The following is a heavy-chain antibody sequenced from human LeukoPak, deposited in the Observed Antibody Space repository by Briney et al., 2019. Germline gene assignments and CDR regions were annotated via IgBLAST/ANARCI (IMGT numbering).Heavy chain of an antibody. D-gene: IGHD2-2*01. V-gene: IGHV5-51*01. CDR3: ARAIGTSQFYFYYGMDV. CDR2: IYAGDSDT. CDR1: GYSFTSYW. Sequence: GESLQISCKGSGYSFTSYWIGWVRQMPGKGLEWMGFIYAGDSDTRYSPSFQGQVTISVDKSISTAYLQWSSLQASDTAMYYCARAIGTSQFYFYYGMDVWGQGTTVTVSS. J-gene: IGHJ6*02.